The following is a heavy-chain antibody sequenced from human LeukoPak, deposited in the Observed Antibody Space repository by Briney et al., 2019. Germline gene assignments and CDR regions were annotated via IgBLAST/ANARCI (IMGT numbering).Heavy chain of an antibody. Sequence: SQTLSLTCTVSGGAISSGDYYWSWIRQPPGKGLEWIGYIYYSGSTSYNPSLKSRLTISVDTSKNQFSLKLSSVTAADTAVYYCALFPGEGDPFDIWGQGTMVTVSS. D-gene: IGHD3-16*01. CDR1: GGAISSGDYY. V-gene: IGHV4-30-4*01. CDR2: IYYSGST. CDR3: ALFPGEGDPFDI. J-gene: IGHJ3*02.